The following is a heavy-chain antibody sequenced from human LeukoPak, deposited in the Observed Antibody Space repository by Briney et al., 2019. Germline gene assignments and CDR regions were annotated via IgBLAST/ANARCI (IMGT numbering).Heavy chain of an antibody. J-gene: IGHJ5*02. D-gene: IGHD6-13*01. CDR3: ARDVSVIAAEGWFDP. CDR1: GFTFSDYY. V-gene: IGHV3-11*01. Sequence: AGGSLRLSCAASGFTFSDYYMSWIRQAPGEGREGVSYISSSGSNIYYADSVKGRFTISRDNDKNSLYLQMNSLRAEDTAVYSCARDVSVIAAEGWFDPWGQGTLVTVSS. CDR2: ISSSGSNI.